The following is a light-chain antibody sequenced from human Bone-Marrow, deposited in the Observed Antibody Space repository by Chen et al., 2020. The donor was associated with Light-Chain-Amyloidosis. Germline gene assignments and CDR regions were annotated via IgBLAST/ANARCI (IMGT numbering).Light chain of an antibody. Sequence: SYELTQPPSVSVSQGQTATITCSGDDLPTKYAYWYQQKTGQDTVLVIHRDTERPSGISERFSGSSSGTTATLTISGVQAEDEADYHCQSADSSGTYEVIFGGGTKLTVL. CDR2: RDT. J-gene: IGLJ2*01. V-gene: IGLV3-25*03. CDR3: QSADSSGTYEVI. CDR1: DLPTKY.